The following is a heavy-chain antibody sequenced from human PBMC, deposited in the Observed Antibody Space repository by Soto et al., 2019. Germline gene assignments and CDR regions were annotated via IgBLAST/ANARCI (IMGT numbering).Heavy chain of an antibody. Sequence: GGSLRLSCAASGFTFNTYGMHWVRQAPGKGLKWVAVISYDAKSKLYVDSVRGRFTISRDNSKNTLFLQMDSLRPEDTALYYCARGLLAAGPFDSWGQGTLVTVSS. V-gene: IGHV3-30*03. CDR2: ISYDAKSK. J-gene: IGHJ4*02. CDR1: GFTFNTYG. CDR3: ARGLLAAGPFDS. D-gene: IGHD2-8*02.